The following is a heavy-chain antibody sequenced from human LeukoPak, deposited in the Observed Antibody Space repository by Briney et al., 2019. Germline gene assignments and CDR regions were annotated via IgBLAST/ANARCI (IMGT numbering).Heavy chain of an antibody. CDR1: GYTFTGHY. CDR2: ISPNSGDT. J-gene: IGHJ4*02. Sequence: ASVKVSCKASGYTFTGHYIHWMRQAPGQGLEWMGWISPNSGDTQYAQKFQGRVTMTRDTSISTAYMEVNRLTSDDTAVYYCTREDYWGQETLVTVSS. V-gene: IGHV1-2*02. CDR3: TREDY.